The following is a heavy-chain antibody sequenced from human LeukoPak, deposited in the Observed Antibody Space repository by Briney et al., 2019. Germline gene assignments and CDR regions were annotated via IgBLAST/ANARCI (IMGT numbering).Heavy chain of an antibody. J-gene: IGHJ4*02. CDR2: MNPNSGNT. D-gene: IGHD3-10*01. CDR3: ATDSYVSGSYYRLFY. V-gene: IGHV1-8*03. CDR1: GYTFTSYD. Sequence: ASVKVSCKASGYTFTSYDINWVRQATGQGLEWMGWMNPNSGNTGYAQKFQGRVTITADESTSTAYMELSSLRSEDTAIYYCATDSYVSGSYYRLFYWGQGTLVTVSS.